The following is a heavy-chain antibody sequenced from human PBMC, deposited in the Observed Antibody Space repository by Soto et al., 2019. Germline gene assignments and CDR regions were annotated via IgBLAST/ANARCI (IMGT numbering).Heavy chain of an antibody. J-gene: IGHJ3*01. CDR1: GFIFTNYA. CDR2: IGGRGNSA. V-gene: IGHV3-23*01. D-gene: IGHD6-19*01. Sequence: GGSLRLSCAASGFIFTNYAMNWVRQAPGKGLEWVSVIGGRGNSAYYADSVQGRFTISRDNSKNTLSLQMSSLTADDTAIYYCVREGSGSFDFWGRGTMVTVSS. CDR3: VREGSGSFDF.